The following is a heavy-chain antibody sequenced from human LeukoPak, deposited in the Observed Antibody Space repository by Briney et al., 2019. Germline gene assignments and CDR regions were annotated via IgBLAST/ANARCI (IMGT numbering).Heavy chain of an antibody. CDR2: INTNTGNP. CDR3: ASSSSSWYNY. D-gene: IGHD6-13*01. CDR1: GYTFTGYY. Sequence: GASVKVSCKASGYTFTGYYMHWVRQAPGQGLEWMGWINTNTGNPTYAQGFTGRFVFSLDTSVSTAYLQISSLKAEDTAVYYCASSSSSWYNYWGQGTLVTVSS. J-gene: IGHJ4*02. V-gene: IGHV7-4-1*02.